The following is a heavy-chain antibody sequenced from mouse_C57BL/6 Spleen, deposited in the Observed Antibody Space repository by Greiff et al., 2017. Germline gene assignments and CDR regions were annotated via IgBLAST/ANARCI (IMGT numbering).Heavy chain of an antibody. Sequence: QVQLQQPGAELVRPGTSVKLSCKASGYTFTSYWMHWVKQRPGQGLEWIGVIDPSDSYTNYNQKFKGKATLTVDTSSSTAYMQLSSLTSEDSAVYYCARTLTVVATRAMDYWGQGTSVTVSS. CDR2: IDPSDSYT. V-gene: IGHV1-59*01. D-gene: IGHD1-1*01. CDR3: ARTLTVVATRAMDY. J-gene: IGHJ4*01. CDR1: GYTFTSYW.